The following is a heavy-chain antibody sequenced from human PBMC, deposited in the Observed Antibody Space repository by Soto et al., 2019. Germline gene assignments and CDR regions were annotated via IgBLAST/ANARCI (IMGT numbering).Heavy chain of an antibody. CDR2: INHSGST. V-gene: IGHV4-34*01. CDR3: ARRGRRITMVRGQVLGMDV. D-gene: IGHD3-10*01. Sequence: SETLSLTCAVYGGSFSGYYWSWIRQPPGKGLEWIGEINHSGSTNYNPSLKSRATISVDTSKNQFSLKLSSVTAADTAVYYCARRGRRITMVRGQVLGMDVWGQGTTVTVSS. CDR1: GGSFSGYY. J-gene: IGHJ6*02.